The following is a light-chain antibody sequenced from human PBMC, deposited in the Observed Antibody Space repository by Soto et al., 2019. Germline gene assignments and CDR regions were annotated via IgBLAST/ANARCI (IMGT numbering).Light chain of an antibody. J-gene: IGKJ1*01. CDR2: AAS. V-gene: IGKV1-8*01. Sequence: AIRMTQSPSSFSASTGDRVTITCRASQGISSYLAWYQQKPGKAPKLLIYAASTLQSGVPSRFSGSGAGTDFTLTISCLQSEDFATYYCQQYYSYPRTLGQATMVEIK. CDR3: QQYYSYPRT. CDR1: QGISSY.